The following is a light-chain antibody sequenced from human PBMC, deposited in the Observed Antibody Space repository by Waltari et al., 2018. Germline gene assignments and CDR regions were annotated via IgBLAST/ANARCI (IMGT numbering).Light chain of an antibody. CDR3: QSYDSSLRGPVV. Sequence: QSVLTQPPSVSGAPGQRVTISCTGSSPKIGAGLYVPWYQPLPGTAPKLLIYDNNNRPSGVPDRFSGSKSGTSASLAITGLQAEDEADYHCQSYDSSLRGPVVFGGGTKLTVL. CDR2: DNN. CDR1: SPKIGAGLY. J-gene: IGLJ2*01. V-gene: IGLV1-40*01.